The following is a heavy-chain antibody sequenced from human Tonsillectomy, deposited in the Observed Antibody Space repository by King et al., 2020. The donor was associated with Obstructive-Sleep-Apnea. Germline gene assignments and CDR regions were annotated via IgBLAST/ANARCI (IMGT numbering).Heavy chain of an antibody. CDR1: GYTFTGYY. D-gene: IGHD4-17*01. J-gene: IGHJ4*02. CDR2: INPNSGGT. CDR3: ATVAVSTATYYFDY. V-gene: IGHV1-2*02. Sequence: VQLVESGAEVKKPGASVKVSCKASGYTFTGYYIHWVRQAPGQGLEWMGCINPNSGGTNYAQKFQGRVTMTRDTSISTAYMELSRLISDDTAVYYCATVAVSTATYYFDYWGQGTLVTVSS.